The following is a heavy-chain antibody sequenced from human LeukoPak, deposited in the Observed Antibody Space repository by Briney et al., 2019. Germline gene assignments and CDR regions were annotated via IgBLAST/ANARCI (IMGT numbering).Heavy chain of an antibody. CDR1: GFTFSSYA. CDR3: ARDLAIAAAGTVDY. CDR2: ISYDGSNK. J-gene: IGHJ4*02. Sequence: GRSLRLSCAASGFTFSSYAMHWVRQAPGKGLEWVAVISYDGSNKYYADSVKGRFTISRDNSKNTLYLQMNSLRAEDTAVYYCARDLAIAAAGTVDYWGQGTLVTVSS. V-gene: IGHV3-30-3*01. D-gene: IGHD6-13*01.